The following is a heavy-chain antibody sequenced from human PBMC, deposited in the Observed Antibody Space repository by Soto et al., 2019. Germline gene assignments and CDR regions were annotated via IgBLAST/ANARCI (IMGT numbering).Heavy chain of an antibody. J-gene: IGHJ4*02. CDR2: ISGSGGTT. Sequence: GGALSVSCEGSGFTVSTYAMSWVRQATGKGLEWGSAISGSGGTTYDTDSVKGRFTISRDNSQNTQYLQMNTLRAEDTALYYCALRKTGSYFDYWGQGSLVTVSS. CDR1: GFTVSTYA. D-gene: IGHD1-26*01. V-gene: IGHV3-23*01. CDR3: ALRKTGSYFDY.